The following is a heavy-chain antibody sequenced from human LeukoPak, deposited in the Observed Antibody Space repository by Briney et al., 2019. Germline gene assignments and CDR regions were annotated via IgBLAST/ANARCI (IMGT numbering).Heavy chain of an antibody. Sequence: GGSLRLSCAASGFTFSSYGMHWVRQAPGKGLEWVAFIRYDGSNKYYADSVKGRFTISRDNSKNTLYLQMNSLRAEDTAVYYCARGFLEWSYYMDVWGKGTTVTVSS. V-gene: IGHV3-30*02. J-gene: IGHJ6*03. CDR3: ARGFLEWSYYMDV. CDR2: IRYDGSNK. CDR1: GFTFSSYG. D-gene: IGHD3-3*01.